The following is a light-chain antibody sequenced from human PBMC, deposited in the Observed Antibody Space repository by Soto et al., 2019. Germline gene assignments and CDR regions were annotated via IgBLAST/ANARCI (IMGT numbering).Light chain of an antibody. CDR1: QSVTSS. CDR3: QQHINWPLT. CDR2: DVS. J-gene: IGKJ4*01. V-gene: IGKV3-11*01. Sequence: EIVLTQSPATLSLSPGDTATLSCRASQSVTSSLAWFQQKPGQAPRLLIYDVSRRATAIPARFSGSGSGTDFTLTISSLEPGDFALYYCQQHINWPLTFGGGTKV.